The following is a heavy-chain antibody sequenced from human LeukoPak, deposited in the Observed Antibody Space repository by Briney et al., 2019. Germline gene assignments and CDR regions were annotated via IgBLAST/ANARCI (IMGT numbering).Heavy chain of an antibody. CDR2: ISSSSSYI. Sequence: GGSLRLSCAASGFTFSSYSMNWVRQAPGKGLEWVSSISSSSSYIYYADSVRGPFTISRDNAKNSLYLQMNSLRAEDTAVYYCARVTYYYDSSGYFHFDYWGQGTLVTVSS. J-gene: IGHJ4*02. CDR3: ARVTYYYDSSGYFHFDY. D-gene: IGHD3-22*01. CDR1: GFTFSSYS. V-gene: IGHV3-21*01.